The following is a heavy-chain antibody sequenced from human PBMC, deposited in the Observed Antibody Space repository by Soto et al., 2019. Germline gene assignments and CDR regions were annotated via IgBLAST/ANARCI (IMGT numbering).Heavy chain of an antibody. CDR3: ARESITIVGMGLDP. J-gene: IGHJ5*02. V-gene: IGHV1-8*01. Sequence: ASVKVSCKASGYTFTSYDINWVRQATGEGREWMGWMNANSGNTGYAQKFQGRVTMTRNTSISTAYMELNSLRSEDTAVYYCARESITIVGMGLDPWGQGTLVTVSS. D-gene: IGHD3-3*01. CDR2: MNANSGNT. CDR1: GYTFTSYD.